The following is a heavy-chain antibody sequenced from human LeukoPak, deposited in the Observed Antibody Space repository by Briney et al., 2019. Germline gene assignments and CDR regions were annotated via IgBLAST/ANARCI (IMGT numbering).Heavy chain of an antibody. CDR2: ISYDGSNK. CDR3: ARDSSGWSYYFDY. V-gene: IGHV3-30-3*01. Sequence: PGGSLRLSCAASGLTFSDYGMFWVRLAPGKGLEWVALISYDGSNKEYADSVKGRFTISRDNSKNTLYLQMNSLRAEDTAVYYCARDSSGWSYYFDYWGQGTLVTVSS. CDR1: GLTFSDYG. J-gene: IGHJ4*02. D-gene: IGHD6-19*01.